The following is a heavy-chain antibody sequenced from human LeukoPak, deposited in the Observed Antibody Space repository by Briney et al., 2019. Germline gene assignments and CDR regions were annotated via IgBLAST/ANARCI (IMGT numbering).Heavy chain of an antibody. CDR1: GYTFTSYG. Sequence: GASVKVSCKASGYTFTSYGISWVRQAPGQGGEWMRWISAYNGNTNYAQKLQGRVTMTTDTSTSTAYMELRSLRSDDTAVYYCARGFPLTIFGVAYYFDYWGQGTLVTVSS. D-gene: IGHD3-3*01. CDR2: ISAYNGNT. V-gene: IGHV1-18*01. CDR3: ARGFPLTIFGVAYYFDY. J-gene: IGHJ4*02.